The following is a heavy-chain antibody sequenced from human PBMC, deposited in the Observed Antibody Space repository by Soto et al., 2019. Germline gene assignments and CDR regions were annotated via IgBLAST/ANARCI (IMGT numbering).Heavy chain of an antibody. CDR3: ARGNRISGSPAFDY. Sequence: SETLSLTCAVSGYSISSGYYWGWIRQPPGKGLEWIGSIYHSGSTYYNPSLKSRVAISVDTSKNQFSLKLSSVTAADTAVYYCARGNRISGSPAFDYWGQGTLVTVS. J-gene: IGHJ4*02. CDR1: GYSISSGYY. D-gene: IGHD1-26*01. CDR2: IYHSGST. V-gene: IGHV4-38-2*01.